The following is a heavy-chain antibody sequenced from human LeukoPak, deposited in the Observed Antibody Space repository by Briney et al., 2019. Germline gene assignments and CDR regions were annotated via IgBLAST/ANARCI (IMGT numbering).Heavy chain of an antibody. D-gene: IGHD3-10*01. CDR2: IYYSGST. V-gene: IGHV4-61*01. CDR3: IREGGGY. J-gene: IGHJ4*02. Sequence: SETLSLTCTVSGGSVSSGSYYWSWIRQPPGKGLEWIGNIYYSGSTNYNPSLKGRVTISVDTSKTQFSLRLSSVTAADTAVYYCIREGGGYWGQGTLVTVSS. CDR1: GGSVSSGSYY.